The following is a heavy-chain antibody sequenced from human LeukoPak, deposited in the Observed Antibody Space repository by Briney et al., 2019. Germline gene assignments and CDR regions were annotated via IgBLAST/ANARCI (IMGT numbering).Heavy chain of an antibody. D-gene: IGHD3-22*01. CDR3: ARDLSGYFVS. CDR2: TYYRSKWYN. V-gene: IGHV6-1*01. CDR1: GDSVSSNSAA. J-gene: IGHJ5*01. Sequence: SQTLSLTFAISGDSVSSNSAAWNWLRQSPSRGLEWLGRTYYRSKWYNDYAISVKSRITIDPDTSKNQFSLHLNSVTPDDTAVYYCARDLSGYFVSWGQGTLVTVSS.